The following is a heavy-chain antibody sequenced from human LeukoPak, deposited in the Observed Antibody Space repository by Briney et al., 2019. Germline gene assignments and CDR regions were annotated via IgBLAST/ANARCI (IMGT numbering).Heavy chain of an antibody. CDR1: GGSISSSSYY. V-gene: IGHV4-39*01. Sequence: SETLSLTCTVSGGSISSSSYYWGWIRQSPGKGLEWIGSIYYSGSTYYNPSLKSRVTISVDTSKNQFSLKLSSVTAADTAVYYCARLQAGHFDYWGQGTLVTVSS. D-gene: IGHD3-10*01. CDR3: ARLQAGHFDY. J-gene: IGHJ4*02. CDR2: IYYSGST.